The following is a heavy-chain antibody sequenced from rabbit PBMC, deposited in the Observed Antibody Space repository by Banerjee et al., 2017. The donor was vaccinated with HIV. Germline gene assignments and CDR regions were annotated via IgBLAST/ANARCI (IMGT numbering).Heavy chain of an antibody. CDR2: INTSSGNT. V-gene: IGHV1S45*01. CDR1: GFSFSNKYV. CDR3: ARAGYAGYTYSGMDL. D-gene: IGHD7-1*01. J-gene: IGHJ6*01. Sequence: LQESGGDLVKPEGSLTLTCTASGFSFSNKYVMCWVRQAPGKGLEWIACINTSSGNTVYASWAKGRFTISKTSSTMVTLQMTSLTAADTATYFCARAGYAGYTYSGMDLWGPGTLVTVS.